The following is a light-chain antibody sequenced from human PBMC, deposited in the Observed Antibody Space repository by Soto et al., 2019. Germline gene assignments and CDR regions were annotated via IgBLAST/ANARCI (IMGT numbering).Light chain of an antibody. CDR2: EVS. CDR3: GSYTYSSTPYV. CDR1: SSDVGGYNY. Sequence: QSALTQPASVSGSPGQSITISCTGTSSDVGGYNYVSWYQRHPGKAPKLMIYEVSNRPSGVSNRFSGSKSGNTASLTISGLQAEDEADYYCGSYTYSSTPYVFGTGTKVTVL. V-gene: IGLV2-14*01. J-gene: IGLJ1*01.